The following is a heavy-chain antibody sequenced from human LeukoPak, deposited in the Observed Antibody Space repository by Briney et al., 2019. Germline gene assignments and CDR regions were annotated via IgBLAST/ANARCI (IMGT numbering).Heavy chain of an antibody. J-gene: IGHJ4*02. V-gene: IGHV3-21*01. D-gene: IGHD3-22*01. Sequence: GESLRLSCAASGFTFSSYSMNWVRQAPGKGLEWVSSISSSSSYIYYADSVKGRFTISRDNAKNSLYLQMNSLRAEDTAVYYCARDSYYYDSSGFIDWGQGTLVTVSS. CDR2: ISSSSSYI. CDR1: GFTFSSYS. CDR3: ARDSYYYDSSGFID.